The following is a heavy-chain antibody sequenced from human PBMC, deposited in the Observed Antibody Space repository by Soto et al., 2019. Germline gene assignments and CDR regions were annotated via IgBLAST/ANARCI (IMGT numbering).Heavy chain of an antibody. J-gene: IGHJ3*02. V-gene: IGHV4-39*02. CDR1: CDSSIYTIYY. Sequence: SDTLSLTFRVSCDSSIYTIYYWGWIRQPPGRGLEWIGSIHYSGTTQFHPSLKTRVTISLDTSKNEFSLRLRSVTAGGTAVYYCARVEEVAFGGVIERYAFDIWGQGTMVTVSS. CDR3: ARVEEVAFGGVIERYAFDI. D-gene: IGHD3-16*02. CDR2: IHYSGTT.